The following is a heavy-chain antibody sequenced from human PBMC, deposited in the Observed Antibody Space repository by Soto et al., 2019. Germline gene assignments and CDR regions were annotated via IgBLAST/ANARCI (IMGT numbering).Heavy chain of an antibody. CDR3: ARDVGYCSSTSCYTGS. CDR2: ISYDGSNK. CDR1: GFTFSSYA. Sequence: ESGGGVVQPGRSLRLSCAASGFTFSSYAMHWVRQAPGKGLEWVAVISYDGSNKYYADSVKGRFTISRDNSKNTLYLQMNSLRAEDTAVYYCARDVGYCSSTSCYTGSWGQGTLVTVSS. V-gene: IGHV3-30-3*01. J-gene: IGHJ5*02. D-gene: IGHD2-2*02.